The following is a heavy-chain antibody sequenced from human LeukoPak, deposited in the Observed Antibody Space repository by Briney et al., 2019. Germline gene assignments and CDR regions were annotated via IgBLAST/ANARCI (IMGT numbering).Heavy chain of an antibody. Sequence: GGSLRLSCAASGFTVSSNYMSWVRQAPGKGLEWVSVIYSSGSTYYADSVKGRFTISRDNSKNTLYLQMNSLRAEDTAVYYCASNNYGDSGYYYYYGMDVWGQGTTVTVSS. CDR3: ASNNYGDSGYYYYYGMDV. CDR2: IYSSGST. D-gene: IGHD4-17*01. J-gene: IGHJ6*02. V-gene: IGHV3-53*01. CDR1: GFTVSSNY.